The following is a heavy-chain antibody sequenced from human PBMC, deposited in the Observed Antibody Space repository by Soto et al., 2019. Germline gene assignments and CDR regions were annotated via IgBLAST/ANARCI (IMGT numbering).Heavy chain of an antibody. V-gene: IGHV3-30*18. CDR1: VFTFSNYG. CDR2: ISYDGSKK. D-gene: IGHD2-2*01. Sequence: PVGSLRLSCASSVFTFSNYGMHCVRHSPGKWLEWVAIISYDGSKKYYVDSVKGRFTISRDNSKNTLYLQMDSLRAEDTAVYYCAKDTGDCSRTSCNPANNWFDPWGQGTPVTVSS. J-gene: IGHJ5*02. CDR3: AKDTGDCSRTSCNPANNWFDP.